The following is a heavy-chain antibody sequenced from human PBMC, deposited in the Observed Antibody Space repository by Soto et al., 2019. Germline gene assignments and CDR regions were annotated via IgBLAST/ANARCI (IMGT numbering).Heavy chain of an antibody. Sequence: PSETLSLTCAVSGGSISRSNWWSWVRQPPGKGLEWIGEIYHSGSTNYNPSLKSRVTISVDKSKNQFSLKLSSVTAADTAVYYCARDLGQQQLDYYYGMDVWGQGTTVTVSS. V-gene: IGHV4-4*02. CDR3: ARDLGQQQLDYYYGMDV. CDR1: GGSISRSNW. J-gene: IGHJ6*02. D-gene: IGHD6-13*01. CDR2: IYHSGST.